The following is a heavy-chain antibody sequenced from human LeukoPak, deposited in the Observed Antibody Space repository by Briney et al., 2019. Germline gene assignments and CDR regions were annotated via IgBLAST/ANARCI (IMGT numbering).Heavy chain of an antibody. CDR3: ARGPSIVATMGWFDP. Sequence: ASVKVSRKASGYTFTGYYMHWVRQAPGQGLEWMGWINPNSGGTNYAQKFQGRVTMTRDTSISTAYMELSRLRSDDTAVYYCARGPSIVATMGWFDPWGQGTLVTVSS. V-gene: IGHV1-2*02. J-gene: IGHJ5*02. CDR1: GYTFTGYY. CDR2: INPNSGGT. D-gene: IGHD5-12*01.